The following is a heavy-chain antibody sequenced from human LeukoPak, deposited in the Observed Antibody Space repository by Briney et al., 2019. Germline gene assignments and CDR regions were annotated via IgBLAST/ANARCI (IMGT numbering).Heavy chain of an antibody. CDR3: ARGVNGDSRFDP. V-gene: IGHV3-74*01. Sequence: PGGSLRLSCAASGFTFNSYWMHWVRQGPGKGLVWVSRINSEGSSTTYADSVKGRFTISRDNAKNTLYLQMNSLRAEDMAVYYCARGVNGDSRFDPWGQGTLVTVSS. J-gene: IGHJ5*02. CDR2: INSEGSST. CDR1: GFTFNSYW. D-gene: IGHD2-21*02.